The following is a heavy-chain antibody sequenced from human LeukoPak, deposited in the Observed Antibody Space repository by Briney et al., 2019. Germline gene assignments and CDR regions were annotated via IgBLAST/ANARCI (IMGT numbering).Heavy chain of an antibody. CDR1: GGSISSYY. V-gene: IGHV4-4*07. CDR2: IYTSGST. Sequence: PSETLSLTCTVSGGSISSYYWSWIRQPAGKGLEWIGRIYTSGSTNYNSSLKSRVTMSVDTSKNQFSLKLSSVTAADTAVYYCARGLPGGQQTYYMDVWGKGTTVTVSS. CDR3: ARGLPGGQQTYYMDV. J-gene: IGHJ6*03. D-gene: IGHD2-8*02.